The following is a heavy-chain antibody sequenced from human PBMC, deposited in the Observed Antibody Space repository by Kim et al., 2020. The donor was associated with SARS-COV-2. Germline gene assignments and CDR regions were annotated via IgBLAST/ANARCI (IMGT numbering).Heavy chain of an antibody. CDR2: INQDGSQK. V-gene: IGHV3-7*01. D-gene: IGHD3-10*02. CDR3: TSDVQGANIYHTDY. J-gene: IGHJ4*02. CDR1: GFTFSSYW. Sequence: GGSLRLSCAASGFTFSSYWMSWVRQAPGKGLEWVANINQDGSQKYYVDSVKGRFTISRDSAKNSLYVQMNSLRAEDTAVYYCTSDVQGANIYHTDYWGQGTLVAVSS.